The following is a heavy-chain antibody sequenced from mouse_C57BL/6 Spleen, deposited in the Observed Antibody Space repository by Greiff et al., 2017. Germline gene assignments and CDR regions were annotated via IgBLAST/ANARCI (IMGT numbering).Heavy chain of an antibody. V-gene: IGHV14-2*01. J-gene: IGHJ2*01. CDR3: ARSDTTVVASDY. CDR1: GFNIKDYY. CDR2: IDPEDGDT. D-gene: IGHD1-1*01. Sequence: EVQLQQSGAELVKPGASVKLSCTASGFNIKDYYMHWVKQRTEQGLEWIGRIDPEDGDTKYAPKFQGKATMTADTSSNTAYLQLSSLTSEDTAVYYCARSDTTVVASDYWGQGTTLTVSS.